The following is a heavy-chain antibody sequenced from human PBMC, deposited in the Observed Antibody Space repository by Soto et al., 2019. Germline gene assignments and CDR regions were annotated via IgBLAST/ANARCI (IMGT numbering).Heavy chain of an antibody. CDR2: INHSGST. Sequence: PSETLSLTCAVYGGSFSGYYWSWIRQPPGKGLEWIGEINHSGSTNYNPSLKSRVTISVDTSKNQFSLKLSSVTAADTAVYYCARRFYGDYYFDYWGQGTLVTV. CDR1: GGSFSGYY. D-gene: IGHD4-17*01. V-gene: IGHV4-34*01. CDR3: ARRFYGDYYFDY. J-gene: IGHJ4*02.